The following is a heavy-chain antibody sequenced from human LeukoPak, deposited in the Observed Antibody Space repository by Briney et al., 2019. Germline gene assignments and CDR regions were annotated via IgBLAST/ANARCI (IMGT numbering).Heavy chain of an antibody. J-gene: IGHJ4*02. CDR2: ISGSGGST. CDR3: ARDEGYYGSGSYSPNYFDY. Sequence: GGSLRLSCAASGFTFSSYAMSWVRQAPGKGLEWVSAISGSGGSTYYADSVKGRFTISRDNSKNTLYLQMNSLRAEDTAVYYCARDEGYYGSGSYSPNYFDYWGQGTLVTVSS. V-gene: IGHV3-23*01. D-gene: IGHD3-10*01. CDR1: GFTFSSYA.